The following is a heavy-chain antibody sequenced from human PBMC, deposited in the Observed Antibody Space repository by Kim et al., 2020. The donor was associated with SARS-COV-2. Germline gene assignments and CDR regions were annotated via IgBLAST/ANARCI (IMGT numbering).Heavy chain of an antibody. CDR1: GGSVSSGDYR. CDR3: ARIPYCTGRDCYWGYF. CDR2: VFQTGYS. Sequence: SETLSLTCTVSGGSVSSGDYRWTWLRQPPWKGLEWVGHVFQTGYSHIDPAFRSRVRTSVDTSKNQFSLMLTSVTAADTAVYYCARIPYCTGRDCYWGYF. J-gene: IGHJ2*01. D-gene: IGHD2-8*02. V-gene: IGHV4-30-4*08.